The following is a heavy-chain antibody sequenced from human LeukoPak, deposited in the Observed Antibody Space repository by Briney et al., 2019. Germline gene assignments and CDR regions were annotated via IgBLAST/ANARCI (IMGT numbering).Heavy chain of an antibody. CDR3: ARDWFHAIDY. CDR2: TYYRSEWYN. V-gene: IGHV6-1*01. CDR1: GDSVSSNSAA. Sequence: SQTLSLTRAISGDSVSSNSAAWNWIRQSPSRGLEWLGRTYYRSEWYNDYALSVKSRITINPDTSKNQISLQLNSVTPEDTAVYYCARDWFHAIDYWGQGTLVTVSS. J-gene: IGHJ4*02. D-gene: IGHD2/OR15-2a*01.